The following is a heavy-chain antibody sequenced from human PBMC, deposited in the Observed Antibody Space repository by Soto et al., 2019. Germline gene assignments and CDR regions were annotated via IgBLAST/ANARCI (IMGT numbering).Heavy chain of an antibody. D-gene: IGHD5-12*01. V-gene: IGHV4-31*03. CDR2: IYYSGST. CDR3: ARDHSGYDLESGVSYYYGMDV. J-gene: IGHJ6*02. Sequence: SETLSLTCTVSGGSISSGGYYWSWIRQHPGKGLEWIGYIYYSGSTYYNPSLKSRVTISVDTSRNQFSLKLSSVTAADTAVYYCARDHSGYDLESGVSYYYGMDVWGQGTTVTVSS. CDR1: GGSISSGGYY.